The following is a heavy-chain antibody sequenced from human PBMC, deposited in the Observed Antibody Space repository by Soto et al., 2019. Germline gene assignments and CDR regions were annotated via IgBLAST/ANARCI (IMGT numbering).Heavy chain of an antibody. J-gene: IGHJ4*02. V-gene: IGHV4-4*02. CDR1: SGSITSTNW. CDR3: ARGGIARFSSLFDY. Sequence: PSETLSLTCAVSSGSITSTNWWSWVRQPPGKGLEWIGEIYHSGSTNYNPSLKSRVTISVDKSKNHFSLKLSSVTAADTAVYYCARGGIARFSSLFDYWGQGTLVTVSS. D-gene: IGHD2-21*01. CDR2: IYHSGST.